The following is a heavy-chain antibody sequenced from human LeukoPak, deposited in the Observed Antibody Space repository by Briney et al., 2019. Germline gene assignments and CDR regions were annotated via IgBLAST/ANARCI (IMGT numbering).Heavy chain of an antibody. CDR1: GGSISSFY. J-gene: IGHJ6*03. CDR2: IFASGGT. D-gene: IGHD2-21*02. CDR3: ARAWVTGIKNYYYYYMGV. Sequence: SSETLSLTRSVSGGSISSFYWSWVRQPAGKGLEWIGRIFASGGTSYNPSLKSRVTISVDKSKNQFSLNLSSVTAADTAVYFCARAWVTGIKNYYYYYMGVWGKGTTVTVSS. V-gene: IGHV4-4*07.